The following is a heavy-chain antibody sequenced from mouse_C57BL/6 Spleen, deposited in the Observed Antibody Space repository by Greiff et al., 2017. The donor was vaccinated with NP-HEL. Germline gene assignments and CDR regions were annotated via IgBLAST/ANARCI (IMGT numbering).Heavy chain of an antibody. J-gene: IGHJ4*01. CDR1: GFTFSDYG. D-gene: IGHD2-1*01. CDR2: ISSGSSTI. Sequence: EVQLVESGGGLVKPGGSLKLSCAASGFTFSDYGMHWVRQAPEKGLEWVAYISSGSSTIYYADTVKGRFTISRDNAKNTLFLQMTSLRSEDTAMYYGARGGNYGYYAMDYWGQGTSVTVSS. CDR3: ARGGNYGYYAMDY. V-gene: IGHV5-17*01.